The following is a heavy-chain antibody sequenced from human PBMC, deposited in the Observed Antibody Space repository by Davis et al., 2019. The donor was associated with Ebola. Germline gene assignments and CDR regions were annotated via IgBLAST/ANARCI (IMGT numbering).Heavy chain of an antibody. V-gene: IGHV3-66*02. CDR3: ARANTAKGRGFDY. CDR1: GFTFSSYW. CDR2: IYSGGST. D-gene: IGHD5-18*01. J-gene: IGHJ4*02. Sequence: GGSLRLSCAASGFTFSSYWMSWVRQAPGKGLEWVSVIYSGGSTYYADSVKGRFTISRDNSKNTLYLQMNSLRAEDTAVYYCARANTAKGRGFDYWGQGTLVTVSS.